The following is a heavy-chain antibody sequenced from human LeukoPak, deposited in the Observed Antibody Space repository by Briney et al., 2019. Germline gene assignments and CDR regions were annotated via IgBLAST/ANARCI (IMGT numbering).Heavy chain of an antibody. CDR2: IKSKTDGGTP. V-gene: IGHV3-15*01. J-gene: IGHJ4*02. D-gene: IGHD2-2*01. CDR3: TTDSNGGDIVVVPAAIGDY. CDR1: RFTFSNVW. Sequence: GGSLRLSCAPSRFTFSNVWMSWVRQAPGKGLEWVGRIKSKTDGGTPDYAGAGKGRFTISRDDSKNTLYLQMNSLKTEDTAVYYCTTDSNGGDIVVVPAAIGDYWGQGTMVTVSS.